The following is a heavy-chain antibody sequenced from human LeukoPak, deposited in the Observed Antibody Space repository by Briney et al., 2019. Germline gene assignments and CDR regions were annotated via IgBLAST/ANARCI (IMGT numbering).Heavy chain of an antibody. Sequence: ASETLSLTCTVSGGSISSSSYYWGWIRQPPGKGLEWIGSIYYSGSTYYNPSLKSRVTISVDTSKNQFSLKLSSVTAADTAVYYCARVKKVTAMVTPVVFWYFDLWGRGTLVTVSS. V-gene: IGHV4-39*07. D-gene: IGHD5-18*01. CDR2: IYYSGST. CDR1: GGSISSSSYY. J-gene: IGHJ2*01. CDR3: ARVKKVTAMVTPVVFWYFDL.